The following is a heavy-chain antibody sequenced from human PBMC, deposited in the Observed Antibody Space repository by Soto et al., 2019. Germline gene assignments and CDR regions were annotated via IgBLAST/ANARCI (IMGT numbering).Heavy chain of an antibody. Sequence: QVHLVQSGAEVKKPGASVKVSCKASGYTFTSYGITWVRQAPGQGLEWMGWISAHNGNTDYAQKLQGRVIVTRDTSTSTAYMELRSLISDYTAVYYCARGRYADYSGQGALVTVSS. D-gene: IGHD1-1*01. CDR1: GYTFTSYG. J-gene: IGHJ4*02. CDR2: ISAHNGNT. V-gene: IGHV1-18*01. CDR3: ARGRYADY.